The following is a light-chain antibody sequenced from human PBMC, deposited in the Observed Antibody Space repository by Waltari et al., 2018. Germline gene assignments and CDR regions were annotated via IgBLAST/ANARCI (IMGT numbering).Light chain of an antibody. CDR3: QQYNNWPPIT. CDR1: QSIGTK. J-gene: IGKJ5*01. Sequence: EVMMTQSPATLSVSPGERAILSCRASQSIGTKLAWYQHKPGQGPRLLIFDASTRAAGPPERFSGSGSGTEFTLTISSVRSEDFALYYCQQYNNWPPITFGQGTRLEI. V-gene: IGKV3-15*01. CDR2: DAS.